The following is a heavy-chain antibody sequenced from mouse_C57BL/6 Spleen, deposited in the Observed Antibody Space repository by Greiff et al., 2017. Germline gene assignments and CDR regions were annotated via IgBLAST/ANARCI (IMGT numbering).Heavy chain of an antibody. J-gene: IGHJ2*01. CDR3: AKQSGLITTVGSFDY. CDR2: ISSGGSYT. Sequence: EVHLVESGGDLVKPGGSLKLSCAASGFTFSSYGMSWVRQTPDKRLEWVATISSGGSYTYYPDSVKGRFTLSRDNAKNTLYLQMSSLKSEDTAMYYCAKQSGLITTVGSFDYWGQGTTLTVSS. V-gene: IGHV5-6*01. D-gene: IGHD1-1*01. CDR1: GFTFSSYG.